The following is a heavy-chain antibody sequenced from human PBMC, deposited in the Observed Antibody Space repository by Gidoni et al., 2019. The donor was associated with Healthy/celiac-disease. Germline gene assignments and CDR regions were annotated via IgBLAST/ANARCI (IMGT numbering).Heavy chain of an antibody. CDR3: ARVAYSSSSVEEFDY. CDR1: GYTFTGYY. CDR2: TNPNSGGT. V-gene: IGHV1-2*04. D-gene: IGHD6-6*01. J-gene: IGHJ4*02. Sequence: QVQLVQSGAEVKKPGASVKVSCKASGYTFTGYYMHWVRQAPGQGLEWMGWTNPNSGGTNYAQKFQGWVTMTRDTSISTAYMELSRLRSDDTAVYYCARVAYSSSSVEEFDYWGQGTLVTVSS.